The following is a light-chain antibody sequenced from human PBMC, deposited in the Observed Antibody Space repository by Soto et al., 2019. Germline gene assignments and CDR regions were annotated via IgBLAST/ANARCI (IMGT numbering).Light chain of an antibody. CDR1: QSIRSD. Sequence: DIQMTQSPSSLSASVGDRVIITCRASQSIRSDLNWYQQRPGKAPKLLIYTTSNLESDVPSRFSGSGSGTDFTLTINNRQPGDFATYICQQGFSRPRTFGQGTTVEIK. V-gene: IGKV1-39*01. CDR3: QQGFSRPRT. J-gene: IGKJ1*01. CDR2: TTS.